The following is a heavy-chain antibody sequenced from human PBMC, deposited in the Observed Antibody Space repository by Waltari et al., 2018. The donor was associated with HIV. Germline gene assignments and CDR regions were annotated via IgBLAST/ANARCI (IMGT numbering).Heavy chain of an antibody. CDR3: ARSRAMAGLLDH. CDR1: GFTFGAYW. V-gene: IGHV3-74*03. J-gene: IGHJ4*02. Sequence: EVQLGESGGGLVQPGGSVRLSCGASGFTFGAYWMHWVRLSPGKGLVLVSCIETSGNRTTYADSVKGRFTISKDDAKNTLYLQMNSLRTEDTAGDYCARSRAMAGLLDHWGQGTLVTVSA. CDR2: IETSGNRT. D-gene: IGHD3-3*01.